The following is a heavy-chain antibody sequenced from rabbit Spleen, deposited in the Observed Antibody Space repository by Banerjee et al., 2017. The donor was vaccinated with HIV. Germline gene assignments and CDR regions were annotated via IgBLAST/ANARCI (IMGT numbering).Heavy chain of an antibody. J-gene: IGHJ6*01. CDR2: AYAGSSDST. V-gene: IGHV1S45*01. D-gene: IGHD8-1*01. CDR1: GFSFNEFSFNSGYD. CDR3: ARDAGTSFSSYGMDL. Sequence: QEQLVESGGDLVKPGASLTLTCKASGFSFNEFSFNSGYDMCWVRQAPGKGLEWVACAYAGSSDSTYSATWAKGRFTISKTSSTTVTLQMTSLTAADTATYFCARDAGTSFSSYGMDLWGQGTLVTVS.